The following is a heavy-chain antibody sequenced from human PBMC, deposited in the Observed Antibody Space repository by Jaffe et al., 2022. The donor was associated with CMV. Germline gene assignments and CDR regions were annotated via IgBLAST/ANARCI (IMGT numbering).Heavy chain of an antibody. CDR2: IYSGGST. D-gene: IGHD2-2*03. Sequence: EVQLVESGGGLVQPGGSLRVSCAASGFFVSSTDMNWVRQAPGKGLEWVSVIYSGGSTYYADSVKGRFTISRDDSKNTLYLQFHSLRAEDTALYYCARGGYCFGTNCPRGDAFDIWGQGTVVTVSS. J-gene: IGHJ3*02. V-gene: IGHV3-66*01. CDR3: ARGGYCFGTNCPRGDAFDI. CDR1: GFFVSSTD.